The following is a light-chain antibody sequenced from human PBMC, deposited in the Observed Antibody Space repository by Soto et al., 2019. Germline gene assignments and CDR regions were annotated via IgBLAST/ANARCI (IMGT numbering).Light chain of an antibody. J-gene: IGKJ4*02. V-gene: IGKV3-11*01. CDR3: QQSSNWPRT. CDR2: DAT. CDR1: QSVRTS. Sequence: DIVLTQSPATLSLSPGERATLSCRASQSVRTSLAWYQEKPGQAPRLLIYDATNRATGIPARFSGSGSGTDFTLTISSLEPEDFAIYYCQQSSNWPRTFGGGSKVEIK.